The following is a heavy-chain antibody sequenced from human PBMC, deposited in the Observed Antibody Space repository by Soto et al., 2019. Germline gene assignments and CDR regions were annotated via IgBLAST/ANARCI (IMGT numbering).Heavy chain of an antibody. D-gene: IGHD5-12*01. CDR2: ISGSNGAT. Sequence: ASVKVSCKFSGYSFINYGMTWVRQAPGQGLEWMGWISGSNGATNYAQRFQGRVTLTTDPSTNTAYLELRSLRLDDTAVYDCARDSKWLIINGNWFDSWGQGTRVTVAS. J-gene: IGHJ5*01. CDR3: ARDSKWLIINGNWFDS. CDR1: GYSFINYG. V-gene: IGHV1-18*04.